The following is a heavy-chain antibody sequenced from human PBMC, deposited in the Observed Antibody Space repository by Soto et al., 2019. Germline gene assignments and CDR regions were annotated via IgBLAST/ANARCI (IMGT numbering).Heavy chain of an antibody. CDR3: ARTPIAARPNYYYYGMDV. Sequence: ASVKVSCKASGGTFSSYAISWVRQAPGQGLEWMGGIIPIFGTANYAQKFQGRVTITADESTSTAYMELSSLRSEDTAVYYCARTPIAARPNYYYYGMDVWGQGTTVTVSS. CDR2: IIPIFGTA. D-gene: IGHD6-6*01. V-gene: IGHV1-69*13. J-gene: IGHJ6*02. CDR1: GGTFSSYA.